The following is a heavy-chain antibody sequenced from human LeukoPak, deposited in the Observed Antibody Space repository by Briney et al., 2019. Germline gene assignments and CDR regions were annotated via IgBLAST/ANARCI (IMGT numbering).Heavy chain of an antibody. CDR2: INHSGST. Sequence: LETLSLTCAVYGGSFSGYYWSWIRQPPGKGLEWIGEINHSGSTNYNPSLKSRVTISVDTSKNQFSLKLSSVTAADTAVYYCARHRPYYYDSSGDFDYWGQGTLVTVSS. V-gene: IGHV4-34*01. CDR1: GGSFSGYY. D-gene: IGHD3-22*01. J-gene: IGHJ4*02. CDR3: ARHRPYYYDSSGDFDY.